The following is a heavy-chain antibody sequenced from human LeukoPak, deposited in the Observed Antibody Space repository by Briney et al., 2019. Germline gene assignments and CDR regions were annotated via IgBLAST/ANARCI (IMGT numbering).Heavy chain of an antibody. CDR2: MKEYGSDI. CDR3: ARPRGCGTSRCNNFDY. Sequence: PGGSLRLSCTTSGFTFSSYAMHWVRQAPGKGLQWVATMKEYGSDIFYVDSVKGRFTISRDNAKNSLYLQMNSLRDEDTGVYYCARPRGCGTSRCNNFDYWGQGTLVTVSS. J-gene: IGHJ4*02. V-gene: IGHV3-7*01. D-gene: IGHD2-21*01. CDR1: GFTFSSYA.